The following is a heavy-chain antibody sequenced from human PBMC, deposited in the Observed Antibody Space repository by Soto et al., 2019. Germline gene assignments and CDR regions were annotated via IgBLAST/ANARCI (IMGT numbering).Heavy chain of an antibody. J-gene: IGHJ4*01. CDR1: GFTFSSYA. Sequence: GGSLRLSCAASGFTFSSYAMSWVRQAPGKGLEWVSAISGSGGSTYYADSVKGRFTISRDNSKNTLYLQMNSLRAEDTAVYCCAKGGYLPQFRFDYWGHGTLVTVSS. CDR2: ISGSGGST. V-gene: IGHV3-23*01. CDR3: AKGGYLPQFRFDY. D-gene: IGHD5-18*01.